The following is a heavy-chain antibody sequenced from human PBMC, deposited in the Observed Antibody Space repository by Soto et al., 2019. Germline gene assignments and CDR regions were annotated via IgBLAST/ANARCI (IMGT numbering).Heavy chain of an antibody. CDR3: VRDQGKDILASAFDF. D-gene: IGHD5-12*01. CDR2: IKRDGSAS. Sequence: EVHLVESGGGLVQPGESLRLSCAVSGFSFSSHWMSWVRQAPGKGLEWVATIKRDGSASYYVDSVKGRFTISRDNANDSLYLQMNRLRADDTAVYYCVRDQGKDILASAFDFWGHGTKVTVSS. V-gene: IGHV3-7*01. CDR1: GFSFSSHW. J-gene: IGHJ3*01.